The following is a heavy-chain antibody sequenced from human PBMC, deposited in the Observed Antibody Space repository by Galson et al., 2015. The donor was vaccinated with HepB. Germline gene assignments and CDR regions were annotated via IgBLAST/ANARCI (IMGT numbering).Heavy chain of an antibody. CDR2: IWHSGREK. V-gene: IGHV3-33*08. D-gene: IGHD5-24*01. J-gene: IGHJ6*02. CDR3: ARDPGQDGGMDV. CDR1: GFRFKNYG. Sequence: SLRLSCAGSGFRFKNYGIQWIRQAPGKGLEWVALIWHSGREKHYSDSMRGRFMVYRDNSKNTVYLQMNSLESDDTAVYYCARDPGQDGGMDVWGQGTTVTVSS.